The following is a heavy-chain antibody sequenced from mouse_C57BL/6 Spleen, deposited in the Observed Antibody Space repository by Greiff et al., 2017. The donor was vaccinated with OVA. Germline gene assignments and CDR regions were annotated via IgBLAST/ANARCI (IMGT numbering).Heavy chain of an antibody. CDR1: GFTFSDYG. D-gene: IGHD3-3*01. CDR3: AGGGPDYFDY. Sequence: EVQLVESGGGLVKPGGSLKLSCAASGFTFSDYGMHWVRQAPEKGLEWVAYISSGSSTIYYADTVKGRFTISRDNAKNTLFLQMTSLRSEDTAMYYCAGGGPDYFDYWGQGTTLTVSS. CDR2: ISSGSSTI. J-gene: IGHJ2*01. V-gene: IGHV5-17*01.